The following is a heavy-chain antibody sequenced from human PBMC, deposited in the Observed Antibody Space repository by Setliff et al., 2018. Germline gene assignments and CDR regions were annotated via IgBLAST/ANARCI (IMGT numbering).Heavy chain of an antibody. CDR3: ARLSHILTGYLNYYYYMDV. V-gene: IGHV1-8*02. D-gene: IGHD3-9*01. CDR2: INTNTGTP. J-gene: IGHJ6*03. Sequence: ASVKVSCKASGYSFSRYTMSWVRQAPGQGLEWMGWINTNTGTPAFAQGRVTMTRNTSISTAYMELSSLRSEDTAVYYCARLSHILTGYLNYYYYMDVWGKGTTVTVSS. CDR1: GYSFSRYT.